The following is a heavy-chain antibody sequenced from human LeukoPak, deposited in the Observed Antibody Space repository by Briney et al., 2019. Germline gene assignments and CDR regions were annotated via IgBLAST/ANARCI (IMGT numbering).Heavy chain of an antibody. J-gene: IGHJ4*02. V-gene: IGHV3-23*01. Sequence: GGSLRLSCAASGFTFSSYAMNWVRQAPGQGLEWVSVISGSGGTTFYADSVKGRFTISRDNSKNTLYLQMNSLRAEDTAVYYCAKGLSGWYHFAYWGQGTLVSASS. CDR2: ISGSGGTT. D-gene: IGHD6-19*01. CDR3: AKGLSGWYHFAY. CDR1: GFTFSSYA.